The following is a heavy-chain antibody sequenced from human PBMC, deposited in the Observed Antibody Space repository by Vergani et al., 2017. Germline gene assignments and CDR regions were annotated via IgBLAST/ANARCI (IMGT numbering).Heavy chain of an antibody. Sequence: EVQLVQSGAEVKKPGESLRISCKGSGYSFTSYWISWVRQMPGKGLEWMGRIDPSDSYTNYNPSLKSRVTISVDTSKNQFSLKLSSVTAADTAVYYCARSRYSSGWYPDWFDPWGQGTLVTVSS. J-gene: IGHJ5*02. V-gene: IGHV5-10-1*03. CDR2: IDPSDSYT. CDR1: GYSFTSYW. D-gene: IGHD6-19*01. CDR3: ARSRYSSGWYPDWFDP.